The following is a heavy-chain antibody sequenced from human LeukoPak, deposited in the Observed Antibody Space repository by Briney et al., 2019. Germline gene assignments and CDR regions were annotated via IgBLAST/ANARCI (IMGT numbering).Heavy chain of an antibody. CDR1: GFTFSTYG. D-gene: IGHD6-13*01. Sequence: GGSLRLSCAACGFTFSTYGMHWVRQGPGKGLEWVAVILFDGNNKYYADSVRGRFTISRDNSKNTLYLQMNSLRDEDTAVYYCAKDAEHSSGWYPGNWGQGTLVIVSS. CDR2: ILFDGNNK. J-gene: IGHJ4*02. V-gene: IGHV3-30*18. CDR3: AKDAEHSSGWYPGN.